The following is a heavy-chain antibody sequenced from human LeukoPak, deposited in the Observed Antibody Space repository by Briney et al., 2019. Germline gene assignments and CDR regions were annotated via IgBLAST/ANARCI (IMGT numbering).Heavy chain of an antibody. CDR3: AREYSSSSGRRAFDI. J-gene: IGHJ3*02. Sequence: SETLSLTCAVSGGSISGYYWSWIRQPPGKGLEWIGYIYYSGSTNYNPSLKSRLTISIDTSENQFSLKLSSVTAADTAVYYCAREYSSSSGRRAFDIWGQGTMVNVSS. D-gene: IGHD6-6*01. CDR1: GGSISGYY. CDR2: IYYSGST. V-gene: IGHV4-59*08.